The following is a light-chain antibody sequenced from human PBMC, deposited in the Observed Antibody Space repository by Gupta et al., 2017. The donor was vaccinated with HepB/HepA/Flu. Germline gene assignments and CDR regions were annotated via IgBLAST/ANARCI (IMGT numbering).Light chain of an antibody. V-gene: IGLV3-19*01. Sequence: SELTQDPAVSVALGQTVRITCQGDSIRNYYVSSYHQNPGQAPILVIYGKNNRPSGIPGRFSGASSGSTAALTITGAQEEDEADYYCNSRYSSTDHVIFGGGTKLTV. CDR2: GKN. J-gene: IGLJ2*01. CDR3: NSRYSSTDHVI. CDR1: SIRNYY.